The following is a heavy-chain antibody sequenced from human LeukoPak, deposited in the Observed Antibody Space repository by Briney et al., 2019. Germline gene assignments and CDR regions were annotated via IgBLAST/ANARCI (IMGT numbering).Heavy chain of an antibody. D-gene: IGHD2-2*01. CDR2: ISNSGNYI. J-gene: IGHJ4*02. CDR3: ARELDAAAPFDY. CDR1: GFTFSSSS. Sequence: PGGSLRLSCAASGFTFSSSSMNWVRQAPGKGLEWVSSISNSGNYIFYADSVKGRFTISRDNAENSLYLQMNSLRAEDTAVYYCARELDAAAPFDYWGQGTLVTVSS. V-gene: IGHV3-21*01.